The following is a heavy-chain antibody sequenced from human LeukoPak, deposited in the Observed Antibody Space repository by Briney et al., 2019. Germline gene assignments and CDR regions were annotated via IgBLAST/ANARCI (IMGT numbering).Heavy chain of an antibody. J-gene: IGHJ4*02. Sequence: GGSLRLSCAASGFTFSRYWMHWVRQAPGKGLVWVSRADYDGSDTSYADSVRGRFAISRDNAKNTLYLQMNSLSAEDTAVYYCATLAAAGTNYWGQGTLVTVSS. CDR3: ATLAAAGTNY. D-gene: IGHD6-13*01. V-gene: IGHV3-74*01. CDR1: GFTFSRYW. CDR2: ADYDGSDT.